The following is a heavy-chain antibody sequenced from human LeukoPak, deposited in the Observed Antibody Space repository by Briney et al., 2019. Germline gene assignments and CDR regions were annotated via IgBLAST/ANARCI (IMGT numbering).Heavy chain of an antibody. V-gene: IGHV1-69*01. CDR3: ARKAHDYGDYSAFDI. CDR2: IIPIFGTA. CDR1: GGTFSSYA. Sequence: GASVKVSCKASGGTFSSYAISWVRQAPGQGLEWMGGIIPIFGTANYAQKFQGRVTITADESTSTAYMELSSLGSVDTAVYYCARKAHDYGDYSAFDIWGQGTMVTVSS. J-gene: IGHJ3*02. D-gene: IGHD4-17*01.